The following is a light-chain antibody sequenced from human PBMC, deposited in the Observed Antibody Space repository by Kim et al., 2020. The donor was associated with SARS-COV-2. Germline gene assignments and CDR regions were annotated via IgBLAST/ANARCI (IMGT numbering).Light chain of an antibody. CDR2: YDS. J-gene: IGLJ2*01. V-gene: IGLV3-21*04. CDR1: NIGSKS. Sequence: APGKTARITCGGNNIGSKSVHWYQKKPGQAPVLVIYYDSDRPSGIPERFSGSNSGNTATLTISRVEAVDEADYYCQVWDSSSDHVVFGGGTQLTVL. CDR3: QVWDSSSDHVV.